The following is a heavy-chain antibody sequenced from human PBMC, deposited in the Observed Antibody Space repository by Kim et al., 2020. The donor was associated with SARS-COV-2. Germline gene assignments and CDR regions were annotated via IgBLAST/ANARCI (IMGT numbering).Heavy chain of an antibody. CDR1: GFTFDDYA. CDR3: TRDREGGPGTTTRLRVFDV. Sequence: GGSLRLSCTASGFTFDDYAMSWFRQAPGKGLEWVGFIRSKTYGATTEYAASVKGRFTISRDDSKRFAYLQINSLKTEDTAVYYCTRDREGGPGTTTRLRVFDVWGQGTLFTVSS. D-gene: IGHD3-10*01. J-gene: IGHJ3*01. CDR2: IRSKTYGATT. V-gene: IGHV3-49*03.